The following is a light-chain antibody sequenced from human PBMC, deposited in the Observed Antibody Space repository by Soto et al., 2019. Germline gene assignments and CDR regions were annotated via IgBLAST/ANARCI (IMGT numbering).Light chain of an antibody. Sequence: SYELTQPPSVSVSPGQTASITCSGDKLGDKYACWYQQKPGQSPVLVIYQDSKRPSGIPERFSGSNSGNTATLTISGTQATDEADYYCQAWDSSTENVFGTGTKVTVL. J-gene: IGLJ1*01. CDR2: QDS. CDR3: QAWDSSTENV. V-gene: IGLV3-1*01. CDR1: KLGDKY.